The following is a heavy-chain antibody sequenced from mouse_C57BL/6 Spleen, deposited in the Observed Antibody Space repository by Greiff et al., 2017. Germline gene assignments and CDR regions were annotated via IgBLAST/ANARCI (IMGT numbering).Heavy chain of an antibody. CDR2: IYPGDGDT. CDR1: GYAFSSYW. J-gene: IGHJ3*01. Sequence: VKLLESGAELVKPGASVKISCKASGYAFSSYWMNWVKQRPGQGLEWIGQIYPGDGDTNYNGKFKGKATLTADKSSSTASMQLSSLTSEDSAVXFCARGRAFAYWGQGTLVTVSA. CDR3: ARGRAFAY. V-gene: IGHV1-80*01.